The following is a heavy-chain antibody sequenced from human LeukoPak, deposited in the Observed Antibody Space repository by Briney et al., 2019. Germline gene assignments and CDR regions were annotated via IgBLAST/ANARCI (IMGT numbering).Heavy chain of an antibody. D-gene: IGHD3-22*01. Sequence: SVKVSCKASGGTFSSYAISWVRQAPGQGLEWMGRIIPILGIANYAQKFQGRVTITADKFTSTAYMELSSLRSEDTAVYYCARTDYYDSSGNWFDPWGQGTLVTVSS. CDR1: GGTFSSYA. V-gene: IGHV1-69*04. CDR2: IIPILGIA. J-gene: IGHJ5*02. CDR3: ARTDYYDSSGNWFDP.